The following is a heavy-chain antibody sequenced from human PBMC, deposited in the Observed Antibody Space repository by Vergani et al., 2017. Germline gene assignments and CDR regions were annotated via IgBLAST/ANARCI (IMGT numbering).Heavy chain of an antibody. V-gene: IGHV3-23*01. CDR3: VKDAGSYENFFDS. D-gene: IGHD1-26*01. CDR2: LTGGGGST. J-gene: IGHJ4*02. Sequence: EVQLLESGGSLKQPGGSVRLSCAASGFTFSTYAMHWVRQAPGKGLEWVSALTGGGGSTYYADSFKGRFIISRDTSSDTLYLRMNSLSTEETATYPCVKDAGSYENFFDSWGQGTLVTVAS. CDR1: GFTFSTYA.